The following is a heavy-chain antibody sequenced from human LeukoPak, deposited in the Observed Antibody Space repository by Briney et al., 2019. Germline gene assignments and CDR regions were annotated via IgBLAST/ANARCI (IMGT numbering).Heavy chain of an antibody. D-gene: IGHD3-3*01. Sequence: SQTLSLTCTVSGGSISSGGYYWSWIRQHPGKGLEWIEYIYYSGSTYYNPSLKSRVTISVDTSKNQFSLKLSSVTAADTAVYYCARVPRNRGGLTIFGVVSQGSPWFDPWGQGTLVTVSS. CDR2: IYYSGST. J-gene: IGHJ5*02. V-gene: IGHV4-31*03. CDR3: ARVPRNRGGLTIFGVVSQGSPWFDP. CDR1: GGSISSGGYY.